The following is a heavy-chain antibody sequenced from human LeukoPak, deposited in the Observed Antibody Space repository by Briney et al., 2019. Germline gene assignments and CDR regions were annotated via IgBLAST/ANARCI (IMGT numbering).Heavy chain of an antibody. CDR1: GGSISSGDYY. CDR3: AGWSEFFDC. J-gene: IGHJ4*02. CDR2: IYYSGNV. Sequence: SETLSLTCTVSGGSISSGDYYWSWIRQPPGKGLEWIGFIYYSGNVYYSSSLKSRVTISVDTSKNQFSLRLRSVTAADTAVYYCAGWSEFFDCWGQGTLVTVSS. V-gene: IGHV4-30-4*08.